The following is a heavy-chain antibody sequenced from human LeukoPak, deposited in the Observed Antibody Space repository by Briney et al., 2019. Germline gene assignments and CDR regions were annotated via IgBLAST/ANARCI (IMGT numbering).Heavy chain of an antibody. CDR2: IYYSGST. V-gene: IGHV4-59*01. CDR3: ARASPMTTVTTV. Sequence: SETLSLTCTVSGGSISSYYWSWIRQPPGKGLEWIGYIYYSGSTNYNPSLKSRVTISVDTSKNQFSLKLSSVTAADTAVYYCARASPMTTVTTVWGQGTLVTVSS. J-gene: IGHJ4*02. D-gene: IGHD4-11*01. CDR1: GGSISSYY.